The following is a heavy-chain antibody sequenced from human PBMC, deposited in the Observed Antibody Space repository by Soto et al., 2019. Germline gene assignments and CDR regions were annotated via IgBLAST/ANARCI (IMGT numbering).Heavy chain of an antibody. J-gene: IGHJ5*02. CDR1: GGSISIYY. V-gene: IGHV4-59*13. CDR2: IYYSGST. CDR3: ARVRDCSGGTCYSWWFDP. D-gene: IGHD2-15*01. Sequence: SETLSLTCTVSGGSISIYYWSWVRQPPGKGLEWIGHIYYSGSTSYNSSLKSRVTISVDTSKSQLSLKLSSVTAADTAVYYCARVRDCSGGTCYSWWFDPWGQGTLVTVSS.